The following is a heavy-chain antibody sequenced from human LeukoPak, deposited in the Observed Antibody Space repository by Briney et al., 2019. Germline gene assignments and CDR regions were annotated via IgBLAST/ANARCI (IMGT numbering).Heavy chain of an antibody. CDR2: IYYSGST. CDR1: GGSISSYY. Sequence: PSETLSLTCTVSGGSISSYYWSWIWQPPGKGLEWIGYIYYSGSTNYNPSLKSRVTISVGTSKNQFSLKLSSVTAADTAVYYCASPSEDSSGWESFDYWGQGTLVTVSS. V-gene: IGHV4-59*01. CDR3: ASPSEDSSGWESFDY. D-gene: IGHD6-19*01. J-gene: IGHJ4*02.